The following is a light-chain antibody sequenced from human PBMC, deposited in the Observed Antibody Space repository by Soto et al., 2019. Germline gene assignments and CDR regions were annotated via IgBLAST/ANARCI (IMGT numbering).Light chain of an antibody. CDR2: DVN. CDR1: TSDIDNYDS. Sequence: QSALTQPPSVSGSPGRSVTISCTGTTSDIDNYDSVSWYQQAPGTAPKLIIYDVNNRPSGAPDRFSGSTSGNTASLTISRLQAEDETDYFCSLYTSNGSLIFGPGTKLTVL. CDR3: SLYTSNGSLI. J-gene: IGLJ1*01. V-gene: IGLV2-18*01.